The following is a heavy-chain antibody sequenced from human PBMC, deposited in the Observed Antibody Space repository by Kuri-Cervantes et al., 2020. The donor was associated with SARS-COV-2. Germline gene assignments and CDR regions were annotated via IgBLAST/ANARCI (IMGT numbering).Heavy chain of an antibody. D-gene: IGHD2-21*01. Sequence: SETLSLTCAVYGGSFSGYYWSWIRQPPGKGLEWIGEINHSGSTYYNPSLKSRVTISVDTSKNQFSLKLSSVTAADTAVYYCARPDFGGDAFDIWGQGTMVTVSS. CDR2: INHSGST. J-gene: IGHJ3*02. CDR3: ARPDFGGDAFDI. V-gene: IGHV4-34*01. CDR1: GGSFSGYY.